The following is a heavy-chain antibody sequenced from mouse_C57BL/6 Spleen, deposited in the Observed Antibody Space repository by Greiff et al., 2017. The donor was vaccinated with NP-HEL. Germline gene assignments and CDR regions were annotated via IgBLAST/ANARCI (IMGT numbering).Heavy chain of an antibody. Sequence: EVQLQQSGPELVKPGASVKMSCKASGYTFTDYNMHWVKQSHGKSLEWIGYINPNNGGTSYNQKFKGKATLTVNKSSSTAYMELRSLTSEDSAVYYCAREDYGRASLDYWGQGTTLTVSS. D-gene: IGHD1-1*01. V-gene: IGHV1-22*01. CDR3: AREDYGRASLDY. CDR2: INPNNGGT. CDR1: GYTFTDYN. J-gene: IGHJ2*01.